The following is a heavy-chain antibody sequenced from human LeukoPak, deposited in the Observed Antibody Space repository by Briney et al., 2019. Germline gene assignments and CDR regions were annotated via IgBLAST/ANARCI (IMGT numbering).Heavy chain of an antibody. CDR1: GYSISSGYD. CDR2: IYYRRTT. CDR3: ARDTGEDYGGNSDGYVDDAFDI. J-gene: IGHJ3*02. Sequence: PSETLSLTCTISGYSISSGYDWGWIRQPPGKGLEWIGSIYYRRTTYYNPSLKSRVTMSVDTPKNQFSLKLSSVTAADTAVYYCARDTGEDYGGNSDGYVDDAFDIWGQGTMVTVSS. V-gene: IGHV4-38-2*02. D-gene: IGHD4-23*01.